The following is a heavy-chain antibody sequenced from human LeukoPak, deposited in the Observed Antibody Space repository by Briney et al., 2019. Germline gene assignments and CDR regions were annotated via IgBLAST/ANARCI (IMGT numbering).Heavy chain of an antibody. V-gene: IGHV4-59*01. Sequence: PSETLSLTCAVYGGSFSGYYWSWIRQPPGKGLEWIENIYYSGSTNYNPSLKSRVTISVDTSKNQFSLKLSSVTAADTAVYYCTRGSIAYYYMDIWGKGTTVTISS. CDR3: TRGSIAYYYMDI. CDR2: IYYSGST. CDR1: GGSFSGYY. D-gene: IGHD3-22*01. J-gene: IGHJ6*03.